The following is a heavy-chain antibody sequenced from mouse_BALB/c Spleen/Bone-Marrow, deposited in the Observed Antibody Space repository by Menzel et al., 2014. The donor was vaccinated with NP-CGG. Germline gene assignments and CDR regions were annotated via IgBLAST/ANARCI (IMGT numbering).Heavy chain of an antibody. Sequence: VESGGGLVQPGGSRRLSCAASGFTFSSFGMHWVRQAPEKGLEWVAYISSGSSTIYYADTVKGRFTISRDNPKNTLFLQMTSLRSEDTAMYYCARSRGNYLYYAMDYWGQGTSVTVSS. CDR3: ARSRGNYLYYAMDY. CDR2: ISSGSSTI. CDR1: GFTFSSFG. V-gene: IGHV5-17*02. J-gene: IGHJ4*01. D-gene: IGHD2-1*01.